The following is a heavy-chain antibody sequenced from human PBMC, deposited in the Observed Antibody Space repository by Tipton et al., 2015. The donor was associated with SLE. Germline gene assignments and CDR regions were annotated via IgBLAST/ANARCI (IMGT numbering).Heavy chain of an antibody. V-gene: IGHV4-59*08. D-gene: IGHD3-3*01. CDR3: ARVGILEWLLFDY. CDR1: GGSISSYY. CDR2: IYYSGCT. J-gene: IGHJ4*02. Sequence: TLSLTCTVSGGSISSYYWSWIRQPPGKGLEWIGYIYYSGCTNYNPSLKSRVTISVDTSKNQFSLKLSSVTAADTAVYYCARVGILEWLLFDYWGQGTLVTVSS.